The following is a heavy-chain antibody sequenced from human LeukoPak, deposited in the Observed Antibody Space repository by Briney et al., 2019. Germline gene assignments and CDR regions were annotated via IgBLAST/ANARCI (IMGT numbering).Heavy chain of an antibody. D-gene: IGHD1-26*01. J-gene: IGHJ4*02. CDR3: ASHATYRDYFDY. CDR1: GGSISSYY. CDR2: IYHSGST. Sequence: SETLSLTCTVSGGSISSYYWSWIRQPPGKGLEWIGHIYHSGSTNYNPSLKSRVTISADTSKNQFSLNLSSVTAADTAVYHCASHATYRDYFDYWGQGTLVTVSS. V-gene: IGHV4-59*08.